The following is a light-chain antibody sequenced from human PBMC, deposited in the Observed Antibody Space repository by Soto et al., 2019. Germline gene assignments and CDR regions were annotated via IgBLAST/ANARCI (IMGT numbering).Light chain of an antibody. CDR1: QNISVW. Sequence: DIQMTQSPSTLSASVGDGVTITCRASQNISVWLAWYQQRPGKAPKFLMYDASSLETGVPSRFSGSGSGTEFTLTIRSLQADDSETYYCQQYDSSSPTFGEGTKLEIK. CDR3: QQYDSSSPT. V-gene: IGKV1-5*01. CDR2: DAS. J-gene: IGKJ2*01.